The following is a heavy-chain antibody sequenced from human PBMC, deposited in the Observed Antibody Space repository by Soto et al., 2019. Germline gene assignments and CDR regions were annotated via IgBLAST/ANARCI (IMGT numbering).Heavy chain of an antibody. CDR1: GFTFSSYS. D-gene: IGHD6-19*01. J-gene: IGHJ5*02. Sequence: EVQLLESGGGLVQPGGSLRLSCAASGFTFSSYSMSWVRQAPGKGLEWVSTISGSGDDTYYADSVKGRFTISRDNSKNTLYVQMSSLRAEDTAVYFCAKDRSRYSSGWHNWFDPWGQGTLVTVSS. CDR2: ISGSGDDT. CDR3: AKDRSRYSSGWHNWFDP. V-gene: IGHV3-23*01.